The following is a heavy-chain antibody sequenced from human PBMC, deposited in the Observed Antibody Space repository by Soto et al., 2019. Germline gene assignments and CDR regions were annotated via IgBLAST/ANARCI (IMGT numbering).Heavy chain of an antibody. CDR3: ARGVAVAGITRFLDWFDP. CDR2: IYYSGST. CDR1: GGSISSYY. J-gene: IGHJ5*02. D-gene: IGHD6-19*01. V-gene: IGHV4-59*01. Sequence: PSETLSLTCTVSGGSISSYYWSWIRQPPGKGLEWIGYIYYSGSTNYNPSLRSRVTISLDTSKNQFSLKLSSVTAADTAVYYCARGVAVAGITRFLDWFDPWGQGTLVTVSS.